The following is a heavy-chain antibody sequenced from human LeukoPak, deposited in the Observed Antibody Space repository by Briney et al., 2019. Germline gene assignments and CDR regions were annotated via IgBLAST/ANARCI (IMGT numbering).Heavy chain of an antibody. J-gene: IGHJ4*02. CDR1: GYTFTSYW. CDR2: IYPGDSDT. CDR3: ARLKDYYYGSGSPNFDY. V-gene: IGHV5-51*01. D-gene: IGHD3-10*01. Sequence: GESLKISCKGSGYTFTSYWIAWVRQMPGKGLEWMGIIYPGDSDTRYTPSFQGQVTISADKSISTAYLQWSSLKASDTAIYYCARLKDYYYGSGSPNFDYWGQGTLVTVSS.